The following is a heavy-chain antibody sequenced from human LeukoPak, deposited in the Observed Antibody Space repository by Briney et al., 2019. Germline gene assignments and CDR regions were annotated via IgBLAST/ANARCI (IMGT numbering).Heavy chain of an antibody. Sequence: GASVKVSCKASGYTFTGYYMHWVRQAPGQGLEWMGWFNPNSGGTNYAQKLQGRVTMTTDTSTSTAYMELRSLRSDDTAVYYCASAPILPPLLGFPTGVYGMDVWGQGTTVTVSS. V-gene: IGHV1-2*02. CDR3: ASAPILPPLLGFPTGVYGMDV. J-gene: IGHJ6*02. CDR1: GYTFTGYY. D-gene: IGHD3-16*01. CDR2: FNPNSGGT.